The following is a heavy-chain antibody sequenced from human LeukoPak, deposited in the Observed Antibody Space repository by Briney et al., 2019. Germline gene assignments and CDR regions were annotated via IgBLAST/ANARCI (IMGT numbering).Heavy chain of an antibody. Sequence: PGGSLRLSCAASGFTFTNYAMTWVRQAPGKGLEWVAFIRYDGSNKYYADSVKGRFTISRDNSKNTLYLQMNSLRAEDTAVYYCARDRGIAAAGTGFDYWGQGTLVTVSS. V-gene: IGHV3-30*02. CDR2: IRYDGSNK. CDR1: GFTFTNYA. CDR3: ARDRGIAAAGTGFDY. J-gene: IGHJ4*02. D-gene: IGHD6-13*01.